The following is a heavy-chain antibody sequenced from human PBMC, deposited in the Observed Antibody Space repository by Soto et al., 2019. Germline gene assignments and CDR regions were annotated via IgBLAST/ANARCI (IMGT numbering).Heavy chain of an antibody. J-gene: IGHJ4*02. V-gene: IGHV3-21*01. CDR1: GFPFSSYA. Sequence: GGSLRLSCAASGFPFSSYAMHWVRQAPGKGLEWVSFISNSSSYIYYADSVKGRFTISRDNAKNSLYLQMNSLRAEDTAVYYCARGTAARYPGPYDYWGQGTLVTVSS. CDR3: ARGTAARYPGPYDY. CDR2: ISNSSSYI. D-gene: IGHD6-6*01.